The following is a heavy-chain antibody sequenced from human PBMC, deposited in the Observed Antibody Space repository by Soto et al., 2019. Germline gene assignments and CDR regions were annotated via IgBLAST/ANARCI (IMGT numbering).Heavy chain of an antibody. CDR3: ARGGACVTTLDYDYGMDV. D-gene: IGHD4-17*01. CDR1: GGTFSSYG. Sequence: QVQLVQSGAEVKKPGSSVKVSCKASGGTFSSYGFNWVRQAPGQGLEWMGGIIPVFGTTNHAQKFQGRVTITADETTSTAYMELSSLRSEDTAMYYCARGGACVTTLDYDYGMDVWGQGTTDTDSS. V-gene: IGHV1-69*12. CDR2: IIPVFGTT. J-gene: IGHJ6*02.